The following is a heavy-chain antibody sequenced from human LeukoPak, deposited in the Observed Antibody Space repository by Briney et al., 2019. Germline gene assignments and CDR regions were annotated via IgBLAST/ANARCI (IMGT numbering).Heavy chain of an antibody. CDR2: IYHSGST. Sequence: PSETLSLTCTVSGGSISSYYWSWIRQPPGKRLEWIGYIYHSGSTNYNSSLKSRVTISVDTSKNQFSLKLSSVTAADTAVYYCARGDYYDSSGYESTYNWFDPWGQGTLVTVSS. CDR3: ARGDYYDSSGYESTYNWFDP. CDR1: GGSISSYY. J-gene: IGHJ5*02. D-gene: IGHD3-22*01. V-gene: IGHV4-59*08.